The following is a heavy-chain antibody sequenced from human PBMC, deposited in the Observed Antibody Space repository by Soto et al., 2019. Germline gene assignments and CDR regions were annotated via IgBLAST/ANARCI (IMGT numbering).Heavy chain of an antibody. CDR3: ARRHDLDNDPYX. J-gene: IGHJ4*02. CDR1: GGSISSDY. D-gene: IGHD1-1*01. Sequence: PSETLSLTCTVSGGSISSDYWSWIRQPPGKGLEWIGYIYYSGSTNYNPSLKSRVTISVDTSKNQFSLKLSSVTAADTAVYFCARRHDLDNDPYXWGQGILVTVSS. V-gene: IGHV4-59*01. CDR2: IYYSGST.